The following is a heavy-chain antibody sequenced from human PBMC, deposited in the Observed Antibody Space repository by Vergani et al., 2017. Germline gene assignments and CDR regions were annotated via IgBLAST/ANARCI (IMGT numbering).Heavy chain of an antibody. CDR1: GGPFKNSA. Sequence: QVQLVQSGAEVKKPGSSVKVSCKVSGGPFKNSAFSWVRQVPGQGLEWMGRIITFFGTTDYAQKFQGRFTIIADEFTKTVDMQLSNLRSEDTAVYYCARGTSQGTYYYDSSGYVYWGQGTLVTVSS. V-gene: IGHV1-69*13. J-gene: IGHJ4*02. D-gene: IGHD3-22*01. CDR3: ARGTSQGTYYYDSSGYVY. CDR2: IITFFGTT.